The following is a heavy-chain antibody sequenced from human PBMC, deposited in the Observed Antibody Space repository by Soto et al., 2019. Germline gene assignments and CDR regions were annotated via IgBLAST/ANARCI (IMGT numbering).Heavy chain of an antibody. V-gene: IGHV1-18*01. CDR1: GYTFTSYG. D-gene: IGHD3-22*01. CDR3: ARVMIVVVITTVAKVFDI. CDR2: ISAYNGNT. Sequence: ASVKVSCKASGYTFTSYGISWVRQAPGQGLEWMGWISAYNGNTNYAQKHQGRVTMTTDTSTSTAYMELRSLRSDDTAVYYCARVMIVVVITTVAKVFDIWGQGTMVTVSS. J-gene: IGHJ3*02.